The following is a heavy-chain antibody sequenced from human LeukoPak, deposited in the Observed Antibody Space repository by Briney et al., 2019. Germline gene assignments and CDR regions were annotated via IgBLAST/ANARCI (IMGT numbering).Heavy chain of an antibody. D-gene: IGHD3-22*01. CDR2: IYPGDSDT. CDR3: VRHDRSSWYSMGGIDF. J-gene: IGHJ4*02. V-gene: IGHV5-51*01. CDR1: GYTFTNYF. Sequence: RGESLTISCQGSGYTFTNYFIDWVRQMPGKGLEWMGIIYPGDSDTRYSPSFRGQVTISADKSMSSAYLQWSSVKASDSAMYYCVRHDRSSWYSMGGIDFWGQGTLVTVSS.